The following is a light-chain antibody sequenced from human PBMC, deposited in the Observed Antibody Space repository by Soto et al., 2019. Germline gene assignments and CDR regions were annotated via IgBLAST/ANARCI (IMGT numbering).Light chain of an antibody. CDR1: SSDIGIYNF. J-gene: IGLJ2*01. CDR2: DVT. V-gene: IGLV2-14*03. CDR3: TSYTNTNTLV. Sequence: QSALTQPASVSASPGQSITISCTGTSSDIGIYNFVSWYQQHPGKAPKLLVYDVTNRPSGASNRFSGSKSGSTASLTISGLQAEDEADYYCTSYTNTNTLVFGGGTKLTVL.